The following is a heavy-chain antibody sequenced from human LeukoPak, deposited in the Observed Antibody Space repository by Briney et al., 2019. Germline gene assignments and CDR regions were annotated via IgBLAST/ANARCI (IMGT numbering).Heavy chain of an antibody. CDR3: SRDRVVASTSYYYYYGMDV. Sequence: PGGSLRLSCTASGFNFRNAWMCWVRQAPGKGLEWVGFIRSKTHGGTTEYAASVKGRFTISRDDSKNIAYLQMNGLKAEDTAVYYCSRDRVVASTSYYYYYGMDVWGQGTTVTVSS. CDR2: IRSKTHGGTT. D-gene: IGHD2-15*01. J-gene: IGHJ6*02. CDR1: GFNFRNAW. V-gene: IGHV3-49*04.